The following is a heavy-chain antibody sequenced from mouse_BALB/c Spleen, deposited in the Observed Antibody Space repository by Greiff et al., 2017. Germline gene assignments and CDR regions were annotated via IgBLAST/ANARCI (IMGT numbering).Heavy chain of an antibody. CDR1: GYAFSSSW. J-gene: IGHJ2*01. CDR2: IYPGDGDT. D-gene: IGHD1-2*01. CDR3: AREEAPYGYDY. Sequence: VQLQQSGPELVKPGASVKISCKASGYAFSSSWMNWVKQRPGQGLEWIGRIYPGDGDTNYNGKFKGKATLTADKSSSTAYMQLSSLTSVDSAVYFCAREEAPYGYDYWGQGTTLTVSS. V-gene: IGHV1-82*01.